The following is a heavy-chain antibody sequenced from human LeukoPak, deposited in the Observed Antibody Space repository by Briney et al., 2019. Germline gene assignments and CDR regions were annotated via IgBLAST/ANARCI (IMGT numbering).Heavy chain of an antibody. CDR1: GGSFSGYY. CDR2: INHSGST. Sequence: SETLSLTCAVYGGSFSGYYWSWIRQPPGKGLEWIGKINHSGSTNYNPSLKSRVTISVGTSKNQFSLKLSSVTAADTAVYYCARGTYDFWSGYSSPKPLDYWGQGTLVTVSS. CDR3: ARGTYDFWSGYSSPKPLDY. V-gene: IGHV4-34*01. J-gene: IGHJ4*02. D-gene: IGHD3-3*01.